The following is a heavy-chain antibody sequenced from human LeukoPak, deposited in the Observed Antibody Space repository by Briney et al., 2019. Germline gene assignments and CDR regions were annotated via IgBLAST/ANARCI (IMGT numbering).Heavy chain of an antibody. CDR3: ARHKVEYYDFFDAFDI. Sequence: SETLSLTCTVSGGSISSSSYYWGWIRQPPGKGLEWIGSIYYSGSTYYNPSLKSRVTISVDTSKNQFSLKLSSVTAADTAVYYCARHKVEYYDFFDAFDIWGQGTMVTVSS. V-gene: IGHV4-39*07. CDR2: IYYSGST. CDR1: GGSISSSSYY. J-gene: IGHJ3*02. D-gene: IGHD3-22*01.